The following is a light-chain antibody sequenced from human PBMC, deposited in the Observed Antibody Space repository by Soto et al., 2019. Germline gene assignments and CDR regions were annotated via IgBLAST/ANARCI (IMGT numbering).Light chain of an antibody. CDR1: SSNIGNNA. CDR2: YDD. J-gene: IGLJ1*01. Sequence: QSVLTQPPSVSEAPRQRVTISCSGSSSNIGNNAVNWYQQLPGKAPKLLIYYDDLLPSGVSDRFSGSKSGTSASLAISGLQSEDEADYYCATCDDRLNGHVFGTGTKVTVL. CDR3: ATCDDRLNGHV. V-gene: IGLV1-36*01.